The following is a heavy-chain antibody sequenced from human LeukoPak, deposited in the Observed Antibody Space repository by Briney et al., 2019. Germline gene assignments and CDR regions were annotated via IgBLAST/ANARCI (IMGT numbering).Heavy chain of an antibody. CDR1: GITLSNYG. CDR2: ISGSGGST. D-gene: IGHD5-18*01. Sequence: GGSLRLSCAVSGITLSNYGMSWVRQAPGKGLEWVSAISGSGGSTYYADSVKGRFTISRDNSKNTLYLQMNSLRAEDTAVYYCARSLRYSYGYYFDYWGQGTLVTVSS. CDR3: ARSLRYSYGYYFDY. J-gene: IGHJ4*02. V-gene: IGHV3-23*01.